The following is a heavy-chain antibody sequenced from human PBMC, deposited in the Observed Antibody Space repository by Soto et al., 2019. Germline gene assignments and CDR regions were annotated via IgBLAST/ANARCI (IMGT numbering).Heavy chain of an antibody. CDR3: ARATRGGDYWIWFDP. Sequence: SVKVSCKASGYTFTSYYMHWVRQAPGQGLEWMGRIIPILGIANYAQKFQGRVTITADKSTSTAYMELSSLRSEDTAVYYCARATRGGDYWIWFDPWAQGTLVTVSS. D-gene: IGHD3-3*01. J-gene: IGHJ5*02. CDR2: IIPILGIA. CDR1: GYTFTSYY. V-gene: IGHV1-69*04.